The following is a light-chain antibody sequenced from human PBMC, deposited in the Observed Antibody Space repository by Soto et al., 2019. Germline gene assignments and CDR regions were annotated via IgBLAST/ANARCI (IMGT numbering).Light chain of an antibody. J-gene: IGKJ4*01. V-gene: IGKV3-15*01. Sequence: EIVMTQSPATLSVSPGERATLSCRASQSVSSNLAWYQQKPGQAPRLLIYGASTRATGIPARFSGSGSGTGFTLTISSLQSEDFAVYYCQQYNNCPQRIVGGGTKVEIK. CDR3: QQYNNCPQRI. CDR2: GAS. CDR1: QSVSSN.